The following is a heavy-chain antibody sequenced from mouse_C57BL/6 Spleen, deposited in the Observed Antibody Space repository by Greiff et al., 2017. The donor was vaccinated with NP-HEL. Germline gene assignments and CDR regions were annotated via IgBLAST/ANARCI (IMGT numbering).Heavy chain of an antibody. CDR2: ISSGSRTS. V-gene: IGHV5-17*01. Sequence: EVMLVESGGGLVKPGGSLKLSCAASGFTFSDYGMHWVRQAPEKGLEWVAYISSGSRTSYYADTVKGRFTISRDNAKNTLFLQMTSLRSEDTAMYYCARDGSSYTTGYYYWGQGTTLTVSS. CDR1: GFTFSDYG. D-gene: IGHD1-1*01. J-gene: IGHJ2*01. CDR3: ARDGSSYTTGYYY.